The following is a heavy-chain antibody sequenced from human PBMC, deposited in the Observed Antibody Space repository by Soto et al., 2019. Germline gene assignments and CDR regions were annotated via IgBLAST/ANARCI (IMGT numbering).Heavy chain of an antibody. CDR3: ARSSSSWDYLDC. CDR2: VIPIFGTA. CDR1: GGTFSSYA. D-gene: IGHD6-13*01. J-gene: IGHJ4*02. Sequence: QVQLVQSGAEVKKPGSSVKVSCKASGGTFSSYAISWVRQAPGQGLEWMGGVIPIFGTASYAQKFQGRVTITEDESTSTAYMELSRLRSEETGVYYCARSSSSWDYLDCWGQGTLGTVFS. V-gene: IGHV1-69*01.